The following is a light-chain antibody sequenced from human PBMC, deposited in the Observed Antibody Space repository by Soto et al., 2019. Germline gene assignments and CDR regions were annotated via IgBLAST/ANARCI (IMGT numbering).Light chain of an antibody. CDR3: LLFRGSPT. J-gene: IGKJ3*01. CDR2: GAS. Sequence: EIVLTQSPGTLSLSPGERATLSCRASQVVVTAYLHWYQHKPGQAPRLLISGASTRASGIPDRFSGSGVGTVFTLTISRLEPEDCAVYYCLLFRGSPTFGPGSRVHIK. V-gene: IGKV3-20*01. CDR1: QVVVTAY.